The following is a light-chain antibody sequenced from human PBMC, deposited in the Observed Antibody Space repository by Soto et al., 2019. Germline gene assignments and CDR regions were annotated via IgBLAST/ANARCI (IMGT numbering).Light chain of an antibody. V-gene: IGKV3-20*01. CDR2: GAS. J-gene: IGKJ2*01. Sequence: EIVLTQSPATLSLSPGGRATLSCRASQSVSSNYLAWYQQKPGQAPRLLIYGASSRATGIPDRFSGSGSGTDFTLTISRLEPEDFAVYYCQQYGSSPQYTFGQGTKLEIK. CDR3: QQYGSSPQYT. CDR1: QSVSSNY.